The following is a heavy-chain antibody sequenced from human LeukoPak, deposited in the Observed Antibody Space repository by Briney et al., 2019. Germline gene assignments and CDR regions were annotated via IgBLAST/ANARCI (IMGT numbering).Heavy chain of an antibody. J-gene: IGHJ6*03. D-gene: IGHD6-13*01. CDR3: ARDHQAAQYYYYYMDV. CDR1: GGTFSSYA. Sequence: ASVKVSCKASGGTFSSYAISWVRQAPGQGLEWMGIINPSGGSTSYAQKFQGRVTMTRDTSTSTVYMELSSLRSEDTAVYYCARDHQAAQYYYYYMDVWGKGTTVTVSS. V-gene: IGHV1-46*01. CDR2: INPSGGST.